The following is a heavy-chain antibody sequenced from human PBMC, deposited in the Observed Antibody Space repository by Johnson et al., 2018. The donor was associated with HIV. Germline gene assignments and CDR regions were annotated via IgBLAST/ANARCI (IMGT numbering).Heavy chain of an antibody. CDR3: ARATYSNSKAHAFDI. V-gene: IGHV3-74*02. Sequence: VQLVESGGGVVQPGGSLRLSCAASGFTFSSHWMHWVRQAPGKGLVWVSRINTDGSSTSYADSVKGRFTISRDNAKNTLYLQMNSLRAEDTAVYYCARATYSNSKAHAFDIWGQGTMVTVSS. D-gene: IGHD6-6*01. CDR1: GFTFSSHW. J-gene: IGHJ3*02. CDR2: INTDGSST.